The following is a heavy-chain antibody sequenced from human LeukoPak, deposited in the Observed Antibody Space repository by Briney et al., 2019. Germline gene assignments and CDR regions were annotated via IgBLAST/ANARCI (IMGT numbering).Heavy chain of an antibody. CDR1: GGSLNGHY. CDR2: IYYSGST. CDR3: ARRWADILTGYPYDAFDI. Sequence: SETLSLTCAVYGGSLNGHYWSWIRQPPGKGLEWIGSIYYSGSTYYNPSLKSRVTISVDTSKNQFSLKLSSVTAADTAVYYCARRWADILTGYPYDAFDIWGQGTMVTVSS. J-gene: IGHJ3*02. V-gene: IGHV4-34*01. D-gene: IGHD3-9*01.